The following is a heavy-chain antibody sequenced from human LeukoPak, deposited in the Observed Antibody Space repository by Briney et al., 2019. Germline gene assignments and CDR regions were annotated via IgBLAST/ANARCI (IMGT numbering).Heavy chain of an antibody. CDR3: ARGLLGNPVDY. D-gene: IGHD1-26*01. V-gene: IGHV1-18*01. Sequence: RASVKVSCKASGYTFTSYGIGWVRQAPGQGLEWMGWISAYNGNTNYAQKLQGRVTMTRNTSISTAYMELSSLRSEDTAVYYCARGLLGNPVDYWGQGTLVTVSS. CDR2: ISAYNGNT. CDR1: GYTFTSYG. J-gene: IGHJ4*02.